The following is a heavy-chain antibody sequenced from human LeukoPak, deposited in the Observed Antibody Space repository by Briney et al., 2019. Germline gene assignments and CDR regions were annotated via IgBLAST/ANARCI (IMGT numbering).Heavy chain of an antibody. CDR2: IIPIFGTA. Sequence: GSSVKVSCKASAGTFSSCANSWVRQAPGQGLEWMGGIIPIFGTANYAQKFQGRVTITADESTSTAYMELSRLRSEDTAVYYCARVPMVRAIEYCYYYGMDVWGQGTTVTVS. V-gene: IGHV1-69*01. J-gene: IGHJ6*02. CDR3: ARVPMVRAIEYCYYYGMDV. CDR1: AGTFSSCA. D-gene: IGHD3-10*01.